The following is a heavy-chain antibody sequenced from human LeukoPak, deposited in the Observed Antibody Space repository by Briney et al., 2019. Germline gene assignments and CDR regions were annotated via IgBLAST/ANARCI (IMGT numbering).Heavy chain of an antibody. CDR1: GYSFTNYA. CDR2: INPYNGNT. V-gene: IGHV1-18*01. CDR3: ARRAYVGSHSIAVAGTLDY. J-gene: IGHJ4*02. D-gene: IGHD6-19*01. Sequence: GASVKVSCKASGYSFTNYAISWVRQAPGQGLEWMGWINPYNGNTNYAQNLQGRVTMTTDTSASTAYMELSSLRSEDTAVYYCARRAYVGSHSIAVAGTLDYWGQGTLVTVSS.